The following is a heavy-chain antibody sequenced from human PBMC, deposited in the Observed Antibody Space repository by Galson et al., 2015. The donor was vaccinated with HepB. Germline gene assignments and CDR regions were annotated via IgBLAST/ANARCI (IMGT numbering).Heavy chain of an antibody. CDR1: GFTFSSYA. Sequence: SLRLSCAASGFTFSSYAMHWVRQAPGKGLEWVAVISYDGSNKYYADSVKGRFTISRDNSKNTLYLQMNSLRAEDTAVYYCARDGLPGRYCSGGSCYLNWFDPWGQGTLVTVSS. J-gene: IGHJ5*02. D-gene: IGHD2-15*01. V-gene: IGHV3-30-3*01. CDR2: ISYDGSNK. CDR3: ARDGLPGRYCSGGSCYLNWFDP.